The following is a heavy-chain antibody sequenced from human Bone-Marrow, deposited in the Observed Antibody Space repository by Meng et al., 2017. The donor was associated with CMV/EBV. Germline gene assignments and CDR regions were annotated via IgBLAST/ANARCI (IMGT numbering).Heavy chain of an antibody. D-gene: IGHD3-16*01. CDR2: IYYSGST. V-gene: IGHV4-59*01. CDR3: ARGRNVGERPIYYYYYGMDV. CDR1: GVSISSYY. J-gene: IGHJ6*02. Sequence: GSLRLCCPVSGVSISSYYWSWIRQPPGKGLEWIGYIYYSGSTNYNPSLKSRVTISVDTSKNQFSLKLSSVTAADKAVYYCARGRNVGERPIYYYYYGMDVWGQGTTVTVSS.